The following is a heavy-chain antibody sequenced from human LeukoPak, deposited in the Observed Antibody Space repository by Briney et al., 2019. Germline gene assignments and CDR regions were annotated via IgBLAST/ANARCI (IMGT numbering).Heavy chain of an antibody. V-gene: IGHV4-34*01. Sequence: SETLSLTCAVYGGSFSGYYWSWIRRPPGKGLEWIGEINHSGSTNYNPSLKSRVTISVDTSKNQFSLKLSSVTAADTAVYYCARGRILTGYYKGPSWFDPWGQGTLVTVSS. CDR2: INHSGST. CDR1: GGSFSGYY. CDR3: ARGRILTGYYKGPSWFDP. D-gene: IGHD3-9*01. J-gene: IGHJ5*02.